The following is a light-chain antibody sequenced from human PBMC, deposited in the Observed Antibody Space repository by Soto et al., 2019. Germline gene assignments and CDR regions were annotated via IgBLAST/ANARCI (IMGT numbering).Light chain of an antibody. J-gene: IGKJ2*01. Sequence: EIVLTQSPGTLSLSPGERATLSCRASQSVSSIYLAWYQQKPGQAPRLLIHGASSRATGISDRFSGSGSGTDVTLTISSLEPEDFAVYFCQQYGGSPLYTFGQGTKLQI. CDR3: QQYGGSPLYT. V-gene: IGKV3-20*01. CDR1: QSVSSIY. CDR2: GAS.